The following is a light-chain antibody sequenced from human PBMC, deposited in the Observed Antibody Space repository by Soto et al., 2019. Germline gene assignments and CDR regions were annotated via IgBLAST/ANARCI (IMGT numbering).Light chain of an antibody. V-gene: IGLV2-11*01. Sequence: QSALTQPRSVSGSPGQSVTISCTGTSSDVGGYNYVSWYQQHPGKAPKLMMYDVSKRPSGVPDRFSGSKSGNPASLTSSGLQAEDEADYYGCSYAGSYTSVVFGGGTKLTVL. CDR2: DVS. CDR1: SSDVGGYNY. CDR3: CSYAGSYTSVV. J-gene: IGLJ2*01.